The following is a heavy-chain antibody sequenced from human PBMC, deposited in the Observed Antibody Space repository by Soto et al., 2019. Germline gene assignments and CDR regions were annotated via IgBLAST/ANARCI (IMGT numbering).Heavy chain of an antibody. D-gene: IGHD1-26*01. CDR2: ISYDGSNE. J-gene: IGHJ4*02. V-gene: IGHV3-30*18. CDR3: AKWEDRGYGFAFDY. CDR1: GFTFRSYG. Sequence: QVQLVESGGGVVQPGRSLRLSCAASGFTFRSYGMHWVRQTPGKGLEWVAGISYDGSNEYYADSVKGRFTISRDNSKNTLYLQTDSLKTEDTAVYYCAKWEDRGYGFAFDYWVQGTLVTVSS.